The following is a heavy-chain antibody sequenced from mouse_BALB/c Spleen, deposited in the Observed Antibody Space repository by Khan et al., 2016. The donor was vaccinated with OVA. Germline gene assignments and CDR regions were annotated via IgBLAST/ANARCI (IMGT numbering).Heavy chain of an antibody. Sequence: QVQLKESGPGLVAPSQSLSITCTISGFSLTNYGIHWVRQPPGKGLEWLVVIWSDGSTTYNSALKSRLTISKDNSKSQVFLKMNSLQTDDTAVYFCARQPYYHYNIMAYWGQGTSVTVSS. CDR2: IWSDGST. CDR3: ARQPYYHYNIMAY. D-gene: IGHD2-10*01. CDR1: GFSLTNYG. J-gene: IGHJ4*01. V-gene: IGHV2-6-1*01.